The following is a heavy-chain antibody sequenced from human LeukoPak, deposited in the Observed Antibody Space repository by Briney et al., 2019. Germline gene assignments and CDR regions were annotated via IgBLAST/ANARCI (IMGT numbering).Heavy chain of an antibody. D-gene: IGHD1-26*01. J-gene: IGHJ3*02. V-gene: IGHV3-30*04. CDR2: ISYDGNIK. CDR1: GFTFSSYA. CDR3: ARDYLMGGTTGKAFDI. Sequence: PGRSPRLSCAASGFTFSSYAMHWVRQAPGKGLEWVAVISYDGNIKYYTDSVKGRFTISRDNSKNTLYLQMNSLRAEDTAVYYCARDYLMGGTTGKAFDIWGQGTMVTISS.